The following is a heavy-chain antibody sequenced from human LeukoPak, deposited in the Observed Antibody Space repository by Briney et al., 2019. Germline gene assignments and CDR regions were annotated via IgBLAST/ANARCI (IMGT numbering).Heavy chain of an antibody. V-gene: IGHV3-23*01. Sequence: GGSLRLSCAASGFTFSSYAMSWVRQAPGKGLEWVSAISGSGGSTYYADSVKGRFTISRDNSKNTLYLQMNSLRAEDTAVYYCARDPKALYYYCYGMDVWGQGTTVTVSS. CDR3: ARDPKALYYYCYGMDV. CDR2: ISGSGGST. J-gene: IGHJ6*02. CDR1: GFTFSSYA.